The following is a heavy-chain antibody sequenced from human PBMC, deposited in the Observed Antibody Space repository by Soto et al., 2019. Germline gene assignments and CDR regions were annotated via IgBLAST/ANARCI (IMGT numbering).Heavy chain of an antibody. J-gene: IGHJ4*02. Sequence: PGGSLRLSCAASGFTFDDYAMHWVRQAPGKGLEWVSGISWNSGSIGYADSVKGRFTISRGNSENTLYLQMNGLRADDTALYFCAKSRVFIGAIVTLLDSWGQGTQVTVSS. CDR2: ISWNSGSI. D-gene: IGHD3-16*02. CDR3: AKSRVFIGAIVTLLDS. CDR1: GFTFDDYA. V-gene: IGHV3-9*01.